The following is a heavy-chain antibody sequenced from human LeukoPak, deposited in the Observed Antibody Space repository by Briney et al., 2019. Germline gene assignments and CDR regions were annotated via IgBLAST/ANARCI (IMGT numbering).Heavy chain of an antibody. D-gene: IGHD3-10*01. J-gene: IGHJ4*02. CDR1: GFTFSSSA. CDR3: AKVKDTMVRGVIYYFDY. CDR2: ISGSGTGT. Sequence: GGSLRLSCAASGFTFSSSAMSWVRQAPGKGLYWVSAISGSGTGTYYADSVKGRFTISRDNSKNTLYLQMNSLRTEDTAVYYCAKVKDTMVRGVIYYFDYWGQGTLVTVSS. V-gene: IGHV3-23*01.